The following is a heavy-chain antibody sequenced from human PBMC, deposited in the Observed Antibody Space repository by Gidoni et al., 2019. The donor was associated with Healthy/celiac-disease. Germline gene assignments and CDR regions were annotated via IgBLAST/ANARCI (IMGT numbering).Heavy chain of an antibody. Sequence: QDQLVQSGAEVKKPGAAVKVSWKASGDTFTSYGISWVRQAPGQGLEWLGCISAYNGTTNYAQQLQGRVTMTTDTSTSTAYMELRSLRSDDTAVYYCARCVPAAIKDYYYYYGMDVWGQGTTVTVSS. CDR1: GDTFTSYG. V-gene: IGHV1-18*01. CDR2: ISAYNGTT. D-gene: IGHD2-2*01. J-gene: IGHJ6*02. CDR3: ARCVPAAIKDYYYYYGMDV.